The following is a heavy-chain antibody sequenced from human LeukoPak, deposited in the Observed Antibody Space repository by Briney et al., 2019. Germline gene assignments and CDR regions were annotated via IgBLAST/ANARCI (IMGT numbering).Heavy chain of an antibody. CDR3: ASVDLHATGAWVDY. CDR2: ITNSGTYL. Sequence: PGGSLRLSCAASGFTFSRYTMNWVRQAPGKGLDSVSSITNSGTYLYYCDSVKGRFTISRDNAKNSLYLQMYSLRAEETAVYYCASVDLHATGAWVDYWGQGTLVTVSS. CDR1: GFTFSRYT. D-gene: IGHD5-12*01. J-gene: IGHJ4*02. V-gene: IGHV3-21*01.